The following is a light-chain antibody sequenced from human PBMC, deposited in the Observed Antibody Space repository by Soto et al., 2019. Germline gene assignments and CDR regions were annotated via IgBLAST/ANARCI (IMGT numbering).Light chain of an antibody. CDR3: LLSYTGRLYV. CDR1: TGPVTSGHY. V-gene: IGLV7-46*01. J-gene: IGLJ1*01. Sequence: QAVVTQEPSLTVSPGGTVTLTCDSNTGPVTSGHYPYWFQQKPGQAPRVLIYDTDNKHSWTPARFSGSLLGGTAALTLSGAQPEDEADYYCLLSYTGRLYVFGTGTKVTVL. CDR2: DTD.